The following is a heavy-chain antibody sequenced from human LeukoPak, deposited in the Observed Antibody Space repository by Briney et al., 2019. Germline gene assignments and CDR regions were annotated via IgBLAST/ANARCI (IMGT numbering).Heavy chain of an antibody. D-gene: IGHD6-13*01. Sequence: ASVKVSCKASGYTFTGYYMHWVRQAPGQGLEWMVWINPNSGGTNYAQKFQGRVTMTRDTSISTSYMELSRLRSDDTAVYYCARDLTRYSSSWYGYFQHWGQGTLVTVSS. CDR2: INPNSGGT. J-gene: IGHJ1*01. V-gene: IGHV1-2*02. CDR1: GYTFTGYY. CDR3: ARDLTRYSSSWYGYFQH.